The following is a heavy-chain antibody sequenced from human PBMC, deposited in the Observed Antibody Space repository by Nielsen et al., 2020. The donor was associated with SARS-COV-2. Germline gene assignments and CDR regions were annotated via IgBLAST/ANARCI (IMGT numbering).Heavy chain of an antibody. J-gene: IGHJ4*02. CDR1: GFTFSNYG. CDR3: ARVKGYCSGGSCYQLIDY. Sequence: GGSLRLSCAASGFTFSNYGVHWVRQAPGKGLEWVATISADGIDKYYADSVKGRFTLSRDNAKNSLYLQMNSLRAEDTAVYYCARVKGYCSGGSCYQLIDYWGQGTLVTVSS. D-gene: IGHD2-15*01. CDR2: ISADGIDK. V-gene: IGHV3-33*05.